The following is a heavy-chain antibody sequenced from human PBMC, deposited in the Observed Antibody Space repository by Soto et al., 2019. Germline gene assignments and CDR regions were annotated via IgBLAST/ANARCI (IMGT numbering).Heavy chain of an antibody. J-gene: IGHJ5*01. V-gene: IGHV3-21*06. Sequence: GGSLRLSCAASGFTFSRYGMNWLRQAPGKGLEWVASISSSTSYVYYADSVKGRFSTSRDNAKNILYLEMYGLRTEDTAVYYCARDPSEGRVGNWFESWGQGTTVTVSS. D-gene: IGHD2-2*01. CDR2: ISSSTSYV. CDR3: ARDPSEGRVGNWFES. CDR1: GFTFSRYG.